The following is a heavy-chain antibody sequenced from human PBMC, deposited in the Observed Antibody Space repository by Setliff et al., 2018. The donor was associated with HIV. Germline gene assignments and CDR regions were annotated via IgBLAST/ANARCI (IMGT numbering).Heavy chain of an antibody. CDR3: ARVPHQTVGPTTLLYHFDP. J-gene: IGHJ5*02. V-gene: IGHV4-34*01. CDR2: INHSGNT. CDR1: GGSLSGHH. D-gene: IGHD1-26*01. Sequence: SETLSLTCTVSGGSLSGHHWNWIRQPPGKGLEWIGEINHSGNTEYNSSLKSRVTISIDTSKNQFSLKMTSVTAADTAVFYCARVPHQTVGPTTLLYHFDPWGQGTPVTVSS.